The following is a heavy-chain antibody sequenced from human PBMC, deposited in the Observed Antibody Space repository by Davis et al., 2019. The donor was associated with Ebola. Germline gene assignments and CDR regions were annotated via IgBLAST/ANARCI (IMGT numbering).Heavy chain of an antibody. D-gene: IGHD4-17*01. Sequence: MPSETLSLTCTVSGGSISSVNDYWNWIRQPPGKGLEWIGYIYHTGSTYYSPSLKSRVTISVDTSKNQFSLKLSSVTAADTAVYYCARQTTVKDDAFDIWGQGTVVTVSS. CDR1: GGSISSVNDY. J-gene: IGHJ3*02. CDR3: ARQTTVKDDAFDI. V-gene: IGHV4-30-4*01. CDR2: IYHTGST.